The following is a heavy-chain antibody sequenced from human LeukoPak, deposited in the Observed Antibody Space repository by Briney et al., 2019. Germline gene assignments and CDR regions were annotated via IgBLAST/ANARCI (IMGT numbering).Heavy chain of an antibody. CDR2: IYYSGST. CDR3: ARLGGGYSYGYGVDY. J-gene: IGHJ4*02. D-gene: IGHD5-18*01. Sequence: SETLSLTCTVCGGSISSSGYYWGWIRQPPGKGREWIGSIYYSGSTYYNPSLKSRVTISVDTSKNQFSLKLSSVTAADTAVYYCARLGGGYSYGYGVDYWGQGTLVTVSS. V-gene: IGHV4-39*01. CDR1: GGSISSSGYY.